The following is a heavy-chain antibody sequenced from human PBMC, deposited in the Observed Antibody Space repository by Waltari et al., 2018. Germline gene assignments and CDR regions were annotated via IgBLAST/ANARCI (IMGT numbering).Heavy chain of an antibody. CDR3: ARSCSSTSCYMDDAFDI. D-gene: IGHD2-2*02. V-gene: IGHV1-18*01. J-gene: IGHJ3*02. CDR1: DYTFNSIG. CDR2: ISAYNGNT. Sequence: QVQLVHSGAEVKKPGASVKVSCKASDYTFNSIGSSWVRHAPGQGLACMGWISAYNGNTNYAQKLQGRVTMTTDTSTSTAYIELRSLRYDDTAVYYCARSCSSTSCYMDDAFDIWGQGTMVTVSS.